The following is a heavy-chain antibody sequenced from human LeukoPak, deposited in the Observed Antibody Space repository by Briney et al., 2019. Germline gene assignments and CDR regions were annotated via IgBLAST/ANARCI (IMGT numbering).Heavy chain of an antibody. J-gene: IGHJ5*02. Sequence: GGSLRLSCAASGFTFSSYWMHWVRQAPGKGLVWVSRINSDGSSTSYADSVKGRFTISRDNAKNTLYLQMNSLRAEDTVMYYCARDQLYCSSTSCYSEEGLGFDPWGQGTLVTVSS. V-gene: IGHV3-74*01. D-gene: IGHD2-2*01. CDR3: ARDQLYCSSTSCYSEEGLGFDP. CDR1: GFTFSSYW. CDR2: INSDGSST.